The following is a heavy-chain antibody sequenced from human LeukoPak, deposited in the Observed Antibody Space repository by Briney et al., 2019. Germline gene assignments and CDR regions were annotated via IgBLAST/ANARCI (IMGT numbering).Heavy chain of an antibody. CDR1: GFTVSINY. Sequence: SGGSLRLSCAASGFTVSINYMSWVRQAPGKGLEWVSVIYSGGNTYYADSVKGRFTISRDNSMNTVYLQMNSLRAEDTAVYYCARGETSSYDYWGLGTLVTVSS. CDR3: ARGETSSYDY. J-gene: IGHJ4*02. CDR2: IYSGGNT. V-gene: IGHV3-53*01. D-gene: IGHD2-2*01.